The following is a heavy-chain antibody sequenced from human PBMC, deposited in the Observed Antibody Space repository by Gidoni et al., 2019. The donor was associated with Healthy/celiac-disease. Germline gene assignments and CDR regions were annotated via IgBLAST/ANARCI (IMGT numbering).Heavy chain of an antibody. J-gene: IGHJ4*02. Sequence: EVQLLESGGGLVQPGGSLRLSCAASGFTFSRYAMSWVRQAPGKGLEWVSAISGSGGSTYYADSVKGRFTISRDNSKNTLYLQMNSLRAEDTAVYYCAKSSISQTLFWSGYPVDYWGQGTLVTVSS. CDR1: GFTFSRYA. CDR3: AKSSISQTLFWSGYPVDY. CDR2: ISGSGGST. D-gene: IGHD3-3*01. V-gene: IGHV3-23*01.